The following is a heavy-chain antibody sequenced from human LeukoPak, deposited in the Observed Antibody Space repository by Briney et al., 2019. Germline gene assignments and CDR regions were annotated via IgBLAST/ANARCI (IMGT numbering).Heavy chain of an antibody. J-gene: IGHJ4*02. CDR3: ARGPAARETGTFDY. V-gene: IGHV1-69*04. Sequence: SVKVSCKASGGTFSSYAIHWVRQAPGQGLEWMGRIIPILGIANYAQKFQGRVTITADKSTSTAYMELGSLRSEDTAVYYCARGPAARETGTFDYWGQGTLVTVSS. D-gene: IGHD2-2*01. CDR1: GGTFSSYA. CDR2: IIPILGIA.